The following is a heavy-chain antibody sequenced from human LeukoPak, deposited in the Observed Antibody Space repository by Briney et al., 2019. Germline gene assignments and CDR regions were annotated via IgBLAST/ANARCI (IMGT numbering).Heavy chain of an antibody. D-gene: IGHD1-26*01. CDR1: GFTFSRSW. J-gene: IGHJ4*02. CDR3: ARDRAYSRFDY. CDR2: IKEDGSED. V-gene: IGHV3-7*01. Sequence: PGGSLRLSCVDSGFTFSRSWMTWVRQAPGKGLEWVASIKEDGSEDYYVGSVEGRFTIFRDNSKNSLYLQMNNLRVEDTAVYYCARDRAYSRFDYWGQGTPVTVAS.